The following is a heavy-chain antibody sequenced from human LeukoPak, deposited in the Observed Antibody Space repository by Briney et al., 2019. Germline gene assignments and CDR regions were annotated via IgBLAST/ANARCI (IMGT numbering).Heavy chain of an antibody. CDR1: GFTFSIYW. CDR2: INQDGGEI. V-gene: IGHV3-7*04. J-gene: IGHJ5*02. D-gene: IGHD3-10*01. CDR3: VRAHHPGGWFDP. Sequence: GGSLRLSCTGSGFTFSIYWIHWVRQAPGKGLEWVASINQDGGEIHYVDSVKGRFTISRDNAKNSLYLQMNSLTAEDTAVHYCVRAHHPGGWFDPWGQGTLVTVSS.